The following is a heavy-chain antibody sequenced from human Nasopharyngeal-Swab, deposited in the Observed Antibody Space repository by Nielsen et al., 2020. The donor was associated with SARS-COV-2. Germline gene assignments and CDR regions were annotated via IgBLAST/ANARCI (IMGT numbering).Heavy chain of an antibody. CDR2: ISDDGSTK. J-gene: IGHJ4*02. V-gene: IGHV3-30-3*01. CDR3: ARDGGSRSQFDY. Sequence: SLKISCVATGFTFRLSAMHWVRQAPGKGLEWVAVISDDGSTKFYADSVMGRFTVSRDNSKNTVHLQMNSLRSDDKAMYYCARDGGSRSQFDYWGQGTLVTVSS. CDR1: GFTFRLSA. D-gene: IGHD1-26*01.